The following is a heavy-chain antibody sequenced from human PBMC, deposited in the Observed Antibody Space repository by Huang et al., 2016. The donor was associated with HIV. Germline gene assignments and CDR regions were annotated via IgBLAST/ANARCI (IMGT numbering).Heavy chain of an antibody. CDR1: GYTFTGYY. Sequence: QVQLVQSGAEVKKLGASVKVSCKASGYTFTGYYMHWVRQAPGQGLEWMGWINPNSGGTNYAQKFQGRVTMTRDTSISTAYMELSRLRSDDTAVYYCARGVTIFGVVIISWFDPWGQGTLVTVSS. D-gene: IGHD3-3*01. CDR2: INPNSGGT. V-gene: IGHV1-2*02. CDR3: ARGVTIFGVVIISWFDP. J-gene: IGHJ5*02.